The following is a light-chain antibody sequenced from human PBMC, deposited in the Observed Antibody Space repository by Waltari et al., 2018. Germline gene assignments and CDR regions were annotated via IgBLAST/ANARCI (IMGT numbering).Light chain of an antibody. V-gene: IGKV3-20*01. J-gene: IGKJ2*01. CDR1: QSVTSRY. CDR3: HQYGSSPYI. Sequence: VLTHSAGPLSSSPGERATLSYRASQSVTSRYIAWYQQKPCQPPRLLFYGASSRATGIPDRFSGSGSGTDFTLTISRLEPEDFAVYYCHQYGSSPYIFGQGTKLEIK. CDR2: GAS.